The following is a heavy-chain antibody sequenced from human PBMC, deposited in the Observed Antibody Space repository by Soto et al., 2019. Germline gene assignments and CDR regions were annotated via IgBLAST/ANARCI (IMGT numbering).Heavy chain of an antibody. CDR1: GYRFTSYW. D-gene: IGHD5-18*01. J-gene: IGHJ6*02. CDR2: IYPSDSDT. Sequence: ESLKISSTCSGYRFTSYWSSWFRQMPVKGLELILRIYPSDSDTNYSPSFQGRVTISADKSISTAYLQWSSLKASDTAMHYCARHGWDTAMVTWDYYYYGMDVWGQGTTVTVSS. V-gene: IGHV5-10-1*01. CDR3: ARHGWDTAMVTWDYYYYGMDV.